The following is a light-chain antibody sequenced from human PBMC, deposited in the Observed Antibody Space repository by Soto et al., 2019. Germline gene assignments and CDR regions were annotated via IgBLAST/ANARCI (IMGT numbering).Light chain of an antibody. J-gene: IGKJ1*01. CDR3: QQCGSSPWT. CDR1: QTISSNF. CDR2: TVS. Sequence: EIVLTQSPGTLSLSPGDTATLSCRASQTISSNFLAWYQQKPGQAPRLLMYTVSTRATGVPDRFSGSGSGTDFTLTITRRETDDFAVYYCQQCGSSPWTFGQGTKVEIK. V-gene: IGKV3-20*01.